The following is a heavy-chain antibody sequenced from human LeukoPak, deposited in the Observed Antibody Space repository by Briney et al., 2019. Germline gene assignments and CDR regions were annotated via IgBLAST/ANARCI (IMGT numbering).Heavy chain of an antibody. CDR1: GFTFSDYY. Sequence: GGSLRLSCAASGFTFSDYYMSWIRQAPGKGLEWVSYISSSGSTIYYADSVKGRFTISRDNAKNSLYLHMNSLRAEDTAVYYCARDSENYGGNSGSSYNYGMDVWGQGTTVTVSS. CDR3: ARDSENYGGNSGSSYNYGMDV. D-gene: IGHD4-23*01. V-gene: IGHV3-11*01. J-gene: IGHJ6*02. CDR2: ISSSGSTI.